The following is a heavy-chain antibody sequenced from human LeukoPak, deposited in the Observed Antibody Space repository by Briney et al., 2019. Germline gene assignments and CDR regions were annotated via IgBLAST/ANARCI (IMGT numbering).Heavy chain of an antibody. CDR2: INHSGST. Sequence: SETLSLTCAVYGGSFSGYYWSWIRQPPGKGLGWIGEINHSGSTNYNPSLKSRVTISVDTSKNQFSLKLSSVTAADTAVYYCARRYYGSGTRSYYFDYWGQGTLVTVSS. D-gene: IGHD3-10*01. CDR1: GGSFSGYY. V-gene: IGHV4-34*01. J-gene: IGHJ4*02. CDR3: ARRYYGSGTRSYYFDY.